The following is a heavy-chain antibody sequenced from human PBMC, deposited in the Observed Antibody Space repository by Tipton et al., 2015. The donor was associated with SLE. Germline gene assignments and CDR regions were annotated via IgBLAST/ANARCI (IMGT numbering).Heavy chain of an antibody. Sequence: TLSLTCNVSGGSISSGGYYWSWIRQHPGKGLEWIGYTYYSGSPYYNPSLKSRVTISVDTSKNQFSLKLSSVTAADTTVYYCARAGSPGDAFDIWGQGTMVTVSS. J-gene: IGHJ3*02. CDR1: GGSISSGGYY. V-gene: IGHV4-31*03. CDR2: TYYSGSP. CDR3: ARAGSPGDAFDI. D-gene: IGHD1-1*01.